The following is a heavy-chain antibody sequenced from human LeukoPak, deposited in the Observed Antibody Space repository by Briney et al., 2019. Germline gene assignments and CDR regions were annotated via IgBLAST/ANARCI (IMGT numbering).Heavy chain of an antibody. J-gene: IGHJ4*02. Sequence: PSETLSLTCTVSGGSISSSYWSWIRQPPGKGLEWMGYINYSGSTEYNPSLKSRVTISVDTSKNQFSLRVNPVTAADTAVYYCARVGGSMDPFNYWGQGTLVTVSS. CDR2: INYSGST. V-gene: IGHV4-59*01. CDR3: ARVGGSMDPFNY. D-gene: IGHD2/OR15-2a*01. CDR1: GGSISSSY.